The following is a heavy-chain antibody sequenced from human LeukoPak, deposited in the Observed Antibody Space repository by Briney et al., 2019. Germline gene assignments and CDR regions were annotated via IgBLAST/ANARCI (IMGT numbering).Heavy chain of an antibody. CDR1: GGSISSSSYY. J-gene: IGHJ4*02. V-gene: IGHV4-39*01. Sequence: SETLSLTCTVSGGSISSSSYYWGWIRQPPGKGLEWIESIYYSGSTYYNPSLKSRVTISVGTSKNQFSLKLSSVTAADTAVYYCARNNATFDYWGQGTLVTVSS. CDR2: IYYSGST. CDR3: ARNNATFDY. D-gene: IGHD1-14*01.